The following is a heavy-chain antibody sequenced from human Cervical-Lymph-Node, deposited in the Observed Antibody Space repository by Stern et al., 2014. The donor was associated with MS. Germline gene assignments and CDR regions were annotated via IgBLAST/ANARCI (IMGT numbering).Heavy chain of an antibody. CDR3: AKEEGSGWSNWDYFDY. D-gene: IGHD6-19*01. J-gene: IGHJ4*02. CDR2: ISGSGGST. CDR1: GFTFSSYA. V-gene: IGHV3-23*01. Sequence: EVQLLESGGGLVQPGGSLRLSCAASGFTFSSYAMSWVRQAPGKGLEWVSAISGSGGSTYYADSVKGRFTISRDNSKNTLYLQMNSLRAEDTAVYYCAKEEGSGWSNWDYFDYWGQGTLVTVSS.